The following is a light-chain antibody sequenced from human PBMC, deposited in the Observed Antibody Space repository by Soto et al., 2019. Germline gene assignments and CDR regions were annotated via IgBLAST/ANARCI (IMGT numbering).Light chain of an antibody. CDR1: QTISSAY. CDR2: AAS. J-gene: IGKJ3*01. V-gene: IGKV3-20*01. Sequence: EIVLTQSPGTLSLSPGERATLSCRASQTISSAYLAWYQQKPGQAPRLLIYAASSRAAAIPDRFSGSGSGTDFTITISRLEPEDFAVYYCQQYGGSPPVTFGPGTKVDIK. CDR3: QQYGGSPPVT.